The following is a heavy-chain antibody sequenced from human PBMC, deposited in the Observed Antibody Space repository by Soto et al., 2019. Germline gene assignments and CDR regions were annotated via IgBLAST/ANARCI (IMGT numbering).Heavy chain of an antibody. D-gene: IGHD6-19*01. CDR3: AHRPSGWYLFDY. CDR2: IYWNDDK. CDR1: GFSLSTSGLG. J-gene: IGHJ4*02. V-gene: IGHV2-5*01. Sequence: QITLKESGPTLVRPTQTLTLTCTFSGFSLSTSGLGVGWIRQPPGKALEWLALIYWNDDKRYSPSLKARLTITKDTSKKQVVLTMTNMDPVYTATYYCAHRPSGWYLFDYWGQGTLVTVSS.